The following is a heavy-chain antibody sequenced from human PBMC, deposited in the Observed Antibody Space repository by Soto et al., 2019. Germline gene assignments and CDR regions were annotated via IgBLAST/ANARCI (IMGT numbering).Heavy chain of an antibody. Sequence: SGPTLVNPTQTLTLTCTFSGFSLSSIGVGVGWIRQPPGKALEWLALIYWDDDKRYSPSLKTRLTISKGTSENQVVLTMTNVDPVDTATFYCARCTGVSSTWFGFDPWGQGTLVTVSS. D-gene: IGHD6-13*01. V-gene: IGHV2-5*02. CDR2: IYWDDDK. J-gene: IGHJ5*02. CDR1: GFSLSSIGVG. CDR3: ARCTGVSSTWFGFDP.